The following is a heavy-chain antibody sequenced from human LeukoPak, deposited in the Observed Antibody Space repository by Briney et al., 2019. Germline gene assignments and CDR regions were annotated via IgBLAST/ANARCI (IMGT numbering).Heavy chain of an antibody. CDR3: ARGLRITGTT. D-gene: IGHD1-20*01. J-gene: IGHJ4*02. Sequence: SATLSLTCAVYGGSFSGYYWSWIRQPPGKGLEWIGEINHSGSTNYNPSLKSRVTISVDTSKNQFSLKLSSVTAADTAVYYCARGLRITGTTWSQGTLVTVTS. CDR2: INHSGST. CDR1: GGSFSGYY. V-gene: IGHV4-34*01.